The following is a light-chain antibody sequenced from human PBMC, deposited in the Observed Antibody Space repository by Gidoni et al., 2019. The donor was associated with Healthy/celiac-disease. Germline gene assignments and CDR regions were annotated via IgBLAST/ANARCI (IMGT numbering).Light chain of an antibody. J-gene: IGLJ2*01. CDR3: SSYTSSSSVV. V-gene: IGLV2-14*01. CDR2: EVS. Sequence: QSALTQPASVSASPGQSLTIPCTGTSSDVGGYNYVPWYQQHPGKAPKLMIYEVSNRPSGVSNRFSGSKSGNTAALTISGLQAEDEADYYCSSYTSSSSVVFGGGTKLTVL. CDR1: SSDVGGYNY.